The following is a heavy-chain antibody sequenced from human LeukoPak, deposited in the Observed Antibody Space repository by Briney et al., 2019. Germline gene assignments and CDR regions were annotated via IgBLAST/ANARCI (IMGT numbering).Heavy chain of an antibody. CDR3: ARVRNYGSDWFDP. CDR2: IYTSGST. J-gene: IGHJ5*02. V-gene: IGHV4-59*10. Sequence: PSETLSLTCAVYGGSFSGYYWSWIRQPAGKGLEWIGRIYTSGSTNYNPSLKSRVTMSVDTSKNQFSLKLSSVTAADTAVYYCARVRNYGSDWFDPWGQGTLVTVSS. D-gene: IGHD3-10*01. CDR1: GGSFSGYY.